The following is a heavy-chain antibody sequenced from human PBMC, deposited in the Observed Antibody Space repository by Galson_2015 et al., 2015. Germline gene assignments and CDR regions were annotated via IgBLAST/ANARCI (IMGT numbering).Heavy chain of an antibody. CDR3: ARASSEGPEYDFWEDYMDV. Sequence: FLRLSCAASGFTFSGSAMHWVRQASGKGLEWVGRIRSKANSYATAYAASAKGWVTMTRDTSISTAYMELSRLRSDDTAVYYCARASSEGPEYDFWEDYMDVWGKGTTVTVSS. J-gene: IGHJ6*03. CDR1: GFTFSGSA. V-gene: IGHV3-73*01. CDR2: IRSKANSYAT. D-gene: IGHD3-3*01.